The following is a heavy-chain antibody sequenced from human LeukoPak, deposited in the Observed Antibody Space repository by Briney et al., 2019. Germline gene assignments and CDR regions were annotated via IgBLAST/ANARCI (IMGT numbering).Heavy chain of an antibody. CDR1: GYTFTNYD. CDR3: ARAFGGHDEWYYFDY. CDR2: MNPNSGYT. Sequence: ASVKVSCKASGYTFTNYDINWVRQATGQGLEWMGWMNPNSGYTGYAQKFQGRVTFTRNTSISTAYVELSSLRSEDTAVYYCARAFGGHDEWYYFDYWGQGTLVTVSS. J-gene: IGHJ4*02. V-gene: IGHV1-8*03. D-gene: IGHD5-12*01.